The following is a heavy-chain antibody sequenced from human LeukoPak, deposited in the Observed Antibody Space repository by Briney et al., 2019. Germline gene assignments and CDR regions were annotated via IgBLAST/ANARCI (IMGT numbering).Heavy chain of an antibody. CDR1: GFTFSSYG. Sequence: PGGSLRLSCAASGFTFSSYGMHWVRQAPGKGLEWVAVISYDGSNKYYADSVKGRFTISRDKSKNTLYLQMNSLRAEDTAVYYCAKGPISGSYLFDYWGQGTLVTVSS. J-gene: IGHJ4*02. CDR2: ISYDGSNK. CDR3: AKGPISGSYLFDY. V-gene: IGHV3-30*18. D-gene: IGHD1-26*01.